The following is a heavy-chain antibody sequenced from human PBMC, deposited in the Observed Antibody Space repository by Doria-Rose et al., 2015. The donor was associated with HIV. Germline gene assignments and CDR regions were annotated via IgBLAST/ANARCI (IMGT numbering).Heavy chain of an antibody. Sequence: QVTLKESGPVLVKPTETLTLTCTVSGVSLSSPGMGVSWIRQPPGKALEWLANILSDDEGSYTTSLKSRLTISRGTSKSQVVLTMTDMDPVDTATYYCARIKSSRWYHKYYFDFWGQGTLVIVSA. CDR1: GVSLSSPGMG. V-gene: IGHV2-26*01. D-gene: IGHD6-13*01. J-gene: IGHJ4*02. CDR2: ILSDDEG. CDR3: ARIKSSRWYHKYYFDF.